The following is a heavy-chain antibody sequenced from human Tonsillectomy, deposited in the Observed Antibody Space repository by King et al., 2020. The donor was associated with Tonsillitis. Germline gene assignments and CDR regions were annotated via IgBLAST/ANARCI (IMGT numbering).Heavy chain of an antibody. Sequence: QLQESGPGLVKPSETLSLTCTVSGGSISSSNYHWGWIRQPPGKGLEWIGSIYYSGSTYYNPSLKSRVTIAVDTSKNQFSLKLTSVTAADTPVYYCASLDYYDSSGYLLPDYWGQGTLITVSS. V-gene: IGHV4-39*01. CDR3: ASLDYYDSSGYLLPDY. CDR2: IYYSGST. D-gene: IGHD3-22*01. J-gene: IGHJ4*02. CDR1: GGSISSSNYH.